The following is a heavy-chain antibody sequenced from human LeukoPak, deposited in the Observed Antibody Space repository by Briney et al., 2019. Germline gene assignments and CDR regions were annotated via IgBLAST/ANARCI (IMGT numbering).Heavy chain of an antibody. D-gene: IGHD5-18*01. CDR1: GGSISSYY. V-gene: IGHV4-59*12. CDR2: IYCSGST. J-gene: IGHJ4*02. Sequence: SETLSLTCTVSGGSISSYYWSWIRQPPGKGLEWIGYIYCSGSTNYNPSLKSRVTISVDTSKNQFSLKLSSVTAADTAVYYCARDSRGGYSYFDYWGQGTLVTVSS. CDR3: ARDSRGGYSYFDY.